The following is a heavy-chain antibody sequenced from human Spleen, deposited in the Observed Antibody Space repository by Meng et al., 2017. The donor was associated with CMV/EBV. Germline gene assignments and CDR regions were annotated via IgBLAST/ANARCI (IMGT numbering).Heavy chain of an antibody. CDR3: ARECSSSSCYCY. J-gene: IGHJ4*02. CDR2: IYPGDSDT. D-gene: IGHD2-2*01. V-gene: IGHV5-51*01. CDR1: GYSFTSYW. Sequence: GESLKISCKGSGYSFTSYWIGWVRQMPGKGLECMGIIYPGDSDTRYSPSFQGQVTISADKSISTAYLHWSSLRASDTAIYYCARECSSSSCYCYWGQGTLVTVSS.